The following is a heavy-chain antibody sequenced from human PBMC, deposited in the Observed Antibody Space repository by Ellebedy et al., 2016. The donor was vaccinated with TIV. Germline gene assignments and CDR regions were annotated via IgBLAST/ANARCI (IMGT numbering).Heavy chain of an antibody. CDR2: IIPVFGTI. CDR1: GGSFSTNA. J-gene: IGHJ4*02. V-gene: IGHV1-69*06. Sequence: SVKVSXXASGGSFSTNALSWVRQAPGQGPEWMGDIIPVFGTIKYAQKFQGRITISADTSAATANMELRSLTSEDTAIYYCARRPSYYFDLWGRGTLVTVSS. CDR3: ARRPSYYFDL.